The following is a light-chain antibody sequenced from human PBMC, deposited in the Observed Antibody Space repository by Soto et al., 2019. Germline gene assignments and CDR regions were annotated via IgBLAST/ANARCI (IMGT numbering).Light chain of an antibody. V-gene: IGKV1-33*01. CDR1: QDISNY. J-gene: IGKJ5*01. CDR2: DAS. Sequence: DIQMTQSPSSLSASVGDRVTITCQSSQDISNYLNWYQQKLGKAPKLLIYDASNLETRVPSRFSGNGSGTDFTFTISRLQPEDIATYYCQQYSHLITFGQGTRLEIK. CDR3: QQYSHLIT.